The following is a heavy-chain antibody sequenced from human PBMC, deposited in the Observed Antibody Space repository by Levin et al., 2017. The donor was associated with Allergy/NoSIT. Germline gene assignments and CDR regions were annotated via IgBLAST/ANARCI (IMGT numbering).Heavy chain of an antibody. J-gene: IGHJ4*02. Sequence: ASVKVSCKASGGTFSSYAISWVRQAPGQGLEWMGGIIPIFGTANYAQKFQGRVTITADESTSTAYMELSSLRSEDTAVYYCARVSRIAAAGTFDYWGQGTLVTVSS. CDR1: GGTFSSYA. CDR2: IIPIFGTA. CDR3: ARVSRIAAAGTFDY. V-gene: IGHV1-69*13. D-gene: IGHD6-13*01.